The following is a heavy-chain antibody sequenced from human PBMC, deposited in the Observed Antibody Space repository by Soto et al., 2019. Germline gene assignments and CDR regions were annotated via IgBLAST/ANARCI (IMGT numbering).Heavy chain of an antibody. D-gene: IGHD3-10*02. CDR1: GFTFSRYA. CDR2: ISGSGGST. V-gene: IGHV3-23*01. CDR3: AKDNDRGVINYFDY. Sequence: GSLRLSCAASGFTFSRYAMSWVRQAPGKGLEWVSAISGSGGSTYYADSVKGRFTISRDNSKNTLYLQMNSLRAEDTAVYYCAKDNDRGVINYFDYWGQGTLVTVSS. J-gene: IGHJ4*02.